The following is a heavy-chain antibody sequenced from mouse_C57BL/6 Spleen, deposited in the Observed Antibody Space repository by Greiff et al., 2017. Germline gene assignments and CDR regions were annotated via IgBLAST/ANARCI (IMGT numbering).Heavy chain of an antibody. CDR2: IYPGSGST. J-gene: IGHJ1*03. Sequence: QVQLQQPGAELVKPGASVKMSCKASGYTFTSYWITWVKQRPGQGLEWIGDIYPGSGSTNYNEKFKSKATLTVDTYSSTAYMHRSSLTSHDSAVYCRAREGYDYVRYFGVWGTGTTVPVSS. CDR3: AREGYDYVRYFGV. V-gene: IGHV1-55*01. CDR1: GYTFTSYW. D-gene: IGHD2-4*01.